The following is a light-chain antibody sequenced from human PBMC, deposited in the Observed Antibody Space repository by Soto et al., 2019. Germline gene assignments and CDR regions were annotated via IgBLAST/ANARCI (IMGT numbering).Light chain of an antibody. V-gene: IGKV1-9*01. J-gene: IGKJ4*01. Sequence: DIQLTQSPSFLSASVGDRVTITCRASQGITSYLVWYQQKPGKAPKLLIYAASTLQSGVPSRFSGSGSGTEFTLTISSLQPEDFATYYCQQFNCYPLTFGGGTKVDIK. CDR3: QQFNCYPLT. CDR2: AAS. CDR1: QGITSY.